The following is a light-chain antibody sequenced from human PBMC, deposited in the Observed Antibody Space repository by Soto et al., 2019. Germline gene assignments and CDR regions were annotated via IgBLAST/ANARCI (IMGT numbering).Light chain of an antibody. V-gene: IGLV2-14*03. Sequence: QSALTQPASVSGSPRQSITISCTGTSSDVGGYNYVSWYQQHPGKAPKLVIFDVSDRPSGVSNRFSGSKSGNTASLTISGLQPEDEAEYYCSSYTTSSTHLFGGGTKLTVL. CDR2: DVS. J-gene: IGLJ2*01. CDR3: SSYTTSSTHL. CDR1: SSDVGGYNY.